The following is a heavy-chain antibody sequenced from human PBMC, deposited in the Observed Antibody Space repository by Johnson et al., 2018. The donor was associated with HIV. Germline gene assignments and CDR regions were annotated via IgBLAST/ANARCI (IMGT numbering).Heavy chain of an antibody. CDR3: ARVKSYGNWGERKGGRESRAAFDI. V-gene: IGHV3-7*01. CDR1: GFTFSSYW. J-gene: IGHJ3*02. CDR2: IKQDGSEK. Sequence: LVESGGGLVQPGGSLRLSCAASGFTFSSYWMSWVRQAPGKGLEWVANIKQDGSEKYYVDSVKGRFTISRDNAKNSLYLQMNSLRAEDTAVYYGARVKSYGNWGERKGGRESRAAFDIWGQGTMVTVSS. D-gene: IGHD7-27*01.